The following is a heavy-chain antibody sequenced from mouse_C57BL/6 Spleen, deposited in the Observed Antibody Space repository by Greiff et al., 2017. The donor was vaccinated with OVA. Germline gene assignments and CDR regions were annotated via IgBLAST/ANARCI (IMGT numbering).Heavy chain of an antibody. J-gene: IGHJ3*01. D-gene: IGHD2-1*01. CDR1: GYAFSSYW. CDR2: IYPGDGDT. Sequence: VMLVESGAELVKPGASVKISCKASGYAFSSYWMNWVKQRPGKGLEWIGQIYPGDGDTNYNGKFKGKATLTADKSSSTAYMQLSSLTSEDSAVYFCARGGYYGNYVWFAYWGQGTLVTVSA. CDR3: ARGGYYGNYVWFAY. V-gene: IGHV1-80*01.